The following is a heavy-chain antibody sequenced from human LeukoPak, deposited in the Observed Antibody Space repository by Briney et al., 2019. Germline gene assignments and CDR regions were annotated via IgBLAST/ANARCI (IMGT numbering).Heavy chain of an antibody. Sequence: GGSLRLSCVASGFTFISYEMNWVRQAPGKGLEWVSYISSRGSTIYYADSVKGRFTISRDNAKNSLYLKMNSLRAEDTAVYYCARIDGYTYSFDYWGQGTLVTVSS. D-gene: IGHD5-24*01. CDR2: ISSRGSTI. V-gene: IGHV3-48*03. CDR3: ARIDGYTYSFDY. J-gene: IGHJ4*02. CDR1: GFTFISYE.